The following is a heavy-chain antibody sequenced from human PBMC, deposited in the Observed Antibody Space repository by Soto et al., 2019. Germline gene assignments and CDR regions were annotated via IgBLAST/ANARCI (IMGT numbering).Heavy chain of an antibody. J-gene: IGHJ4*02. CDR1: GGSISNYY. V-gene: IGHV4-59*08. Sequence: QMQLQESGPGLVKPSETLSLTCTVSGGSISNYYWSWIRQSPGKGLEWIGYIYYSGTTNYNPSLKSRVTISVDTSKNQFSLKLRSVTAADPAVYYCARRWGSTFDYWGQGTQVTVSS. CDR3: ARRWGSTFDY. D-gene: IGHD3-16*01. CDR2: IYYSGTT.